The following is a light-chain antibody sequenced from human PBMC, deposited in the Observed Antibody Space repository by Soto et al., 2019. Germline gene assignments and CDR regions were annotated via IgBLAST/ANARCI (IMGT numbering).Light chain of an antibody. CDR1: QNVYSN. CDR2: DAS. Sequence: DIVMTQSPATLSVSPGERATLSCRASQNVYSNLAWYQQKPGQAPRLLIYDASSRATGIPDRFSGGGSGTDFTLTISRLEPEDFAVYYCQQFSSYPLTFGGGTKVDI. CDR3: QQFSSYPLT. V-gene: IGKV3-20*01. J-gene: IGKJ4*01.